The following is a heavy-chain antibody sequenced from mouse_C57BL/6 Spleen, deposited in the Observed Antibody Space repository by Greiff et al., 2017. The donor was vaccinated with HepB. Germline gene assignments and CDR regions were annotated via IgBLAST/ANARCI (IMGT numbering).Heavy chain of an antibody. Sequence: QVQLQQPGAELVRPGSSVKLSCKASGYTFTSYWMDWVKQRPGQGLEWIGNIYPSDSETHYNQKFKDKATLTVDKSSSTAYMQLSSLTSEDSAVYYCARGKEVYDYDGFAYWGQGTLVTVSA. CDR2: IYPSDSET. V-gene: IGHV1-61*01. CDR3: ARGKEVYDYDGFAY. CDR1: GYTFTSYW. D-gene: IGHD2-4*01. J-gene: IGHJ3*01.